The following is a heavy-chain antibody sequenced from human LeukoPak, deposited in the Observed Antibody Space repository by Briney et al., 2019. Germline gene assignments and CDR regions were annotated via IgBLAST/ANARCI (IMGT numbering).Heavy chain of an antibody. Sequence: GGSLRLSCAASGFTVSSNYMRWVRQAPGKGLGWVSVIYSGGSTYYADSVKGRFTISRDNSKNSLYLQMSSLRAEDTAVYYCVKGSTYDISGYYESDAFDIWGQGTMVTVSS. CDR2: IYSGGST. V-gene: IGHV3-53*05. J-gene: IGHJ3*02. CDR3: VKGSTYDISGYYESDAFDI. D-gene: IGHD3-22*01. CDR1: GFTVSSNY.